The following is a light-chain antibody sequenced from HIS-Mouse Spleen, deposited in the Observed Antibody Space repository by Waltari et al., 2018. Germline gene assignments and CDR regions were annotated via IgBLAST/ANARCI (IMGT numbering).Light chain of an antibody. Sequence: QSALTQPASVSGSPGQSITISCTGTSSDVGGYNYVSWYQQHPGKAPKLMIYDVSNRRAGVSNRFSGSKSGNTASLTISGLQAEDEADYYCSSYTSSSFNVVFGGGTKLTVL. CDR1: SSDVGGYNY. CDR2: DVS. V-gene: IGLV2-14*03. J-gene: IGLJ2*01. CDR3: SSYTSSSFNVV.